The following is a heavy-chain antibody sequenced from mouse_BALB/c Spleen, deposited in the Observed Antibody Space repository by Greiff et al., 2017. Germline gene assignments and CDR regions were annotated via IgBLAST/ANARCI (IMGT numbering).Heavy chain of an antibody. V-gene: IGHV5-9-3*01. CDR1: GFTFSSYA. D-gene: IGHD1-2*01. CDR2: ISSGGSYT. CDR3: ASITQYFDV. J-gene: IGHJ1*01. Sequence: EVKLMESGGGLVKPGGSLKLSCAASGFTFSSYAMSWVRQTPEKRLEWVATISSGGSYTYYPDSVKGRFTISRDNAKNTLYLQMSSLRSEDTAMYYCASITQYFDVWGAGTTVTVSS.